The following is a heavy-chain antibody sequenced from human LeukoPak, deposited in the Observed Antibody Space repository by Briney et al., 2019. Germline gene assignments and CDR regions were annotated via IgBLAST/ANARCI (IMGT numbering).Heavy chain of an antibody. CDR3: ARDAQNYDSSGYHDAFDI. D-gene: IGHD3-22*01. CDR1: GFTFVNYG. Sequence: GGSLKLSCATSGFTFVNYGIHWVRQAPGKGLEWVAFIRYDGTTTYYTDSVKGRFTVFRGDSKTTLYLQMNSLRPEDTAVYYCARDAQNYDSSGYHDAFDIWGQGTMVTVSS. J-gene: IGHJ3*02. CDR2: IRYDGTTT. V-gene: IGHV3-30*02.